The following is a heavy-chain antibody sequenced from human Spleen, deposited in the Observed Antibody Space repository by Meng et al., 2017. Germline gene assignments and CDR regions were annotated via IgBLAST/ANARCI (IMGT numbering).Heavy chain of an antibody. J-gene: IGHJ6*02. CDR2: INPSGGST. CDR1: GYTFTNYY. Sequence: ASVKASCKASGYTFTNYYMHWVRQAPGQGLEWMGIINPSGGSTTYAQKFQGRVAMTSDTSTSTVYMELSSLRSENTAVYYCARSKSRMDVWGQGTLVTVSS. V-gene: IGHV1-46*01. CDR3: ARSKSRMDV.